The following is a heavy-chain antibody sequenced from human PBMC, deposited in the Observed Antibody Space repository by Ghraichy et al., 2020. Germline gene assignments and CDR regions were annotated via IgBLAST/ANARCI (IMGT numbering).Heavy chain of an antibody. V-gene: IGHV3-74*01. CDR3: ARGGGGLEIIFWYFDL. Sequence: GGSLRLSCAASGFTFSSYWIHWVRQAPGKGLVWVSRINSDGSSASYADSVKGRFTISRDNAKNTLYLQMNSLRAEDTAVYYCARGGGGLEIIFWYFDLWGRGTLVTVSS. CDR1: GFTFSSYW. J-gene: IGHJ2*01. CDR2: INSDGSSA. D-gene: IGHD3-16*01.